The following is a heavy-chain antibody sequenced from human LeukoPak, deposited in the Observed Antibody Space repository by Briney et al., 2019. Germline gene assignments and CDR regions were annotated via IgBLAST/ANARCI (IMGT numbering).Heavy chain of an antibody. V-gene: IGHV1-2*02. Sequence: ASVKASCKASGYTFTGYYMHWVRQAPGQGLEWMGWINPNSGGTNYAQKFQGRVTMTRDTSISTAYMELSRLRSDDTAVYYCARSSGDYDFAFDIWGQGTMVTVSS. CDR2: INPNSGGT. J-gene: IGHJ3*02. CDR3: ARSSGDYDFAFDI. D-gene: IGHD4-17*01. CDR1: GYTFTGYY.